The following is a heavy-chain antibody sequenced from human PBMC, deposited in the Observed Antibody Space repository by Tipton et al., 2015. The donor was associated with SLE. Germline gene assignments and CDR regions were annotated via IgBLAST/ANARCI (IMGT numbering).Heavy chain of an antibody. D-gene: IGHD7-27*01. V-gene: IGHV3-33*08. CDR1: GFTFRNHA. CDR3: ARDQLGIGLN. Sequence: SLRLSCATSGFTFRNHAMHWVRQAPGKGLEWVTVISYDGLNTYYADSVKGRFTISRDNAKNSLYLQMNSLRAEDTAVYYCARDQLGIGLNWGQGTLVTVSS. J-gene: IGHJ4*02. CDR2: ISYDGLNT.